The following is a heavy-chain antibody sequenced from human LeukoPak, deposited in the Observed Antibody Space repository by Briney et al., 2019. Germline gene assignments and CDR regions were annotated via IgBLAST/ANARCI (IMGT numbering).Heavy chain of an antibody. Sequence: SETLSLTCTVSGGSISSSNYYWGWIRQPPGKGLEWIGSIYYSGSTYYNPSLKSRVTISVDTSKNQFSLKLSSVTAADTAVYYCARRRVGYYDSSGTAWYFDYWGQGTLVTVSS. D-gene: IGHD3-22*01. CDR1: GGSISSSNYY. CDR2: IYYSGST. CDR3: ARRRVGYYDSSGTAWYFDY. V-gene: IGHV4-39*01. J-gene: IGHJ4*02.